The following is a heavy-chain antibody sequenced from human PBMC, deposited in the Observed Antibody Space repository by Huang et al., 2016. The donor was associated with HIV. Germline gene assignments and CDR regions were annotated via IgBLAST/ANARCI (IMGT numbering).Heavy chain of an antibody. Sequence: EVQLVESGGGLVQPGGSLRLSCAASGFNFSAYWLSWVRQAPGKGLGWVANIKPDGSETYYVDSLKGRFTISRDNAKNSVHLLANSLRVEDTAVYYCARGGVYYDILTGRYFYYNGLDAWGQGTTVTVSS. CDR3: ARGGVYYDILTGRYFYYNGLDA. J-gene: IGHJ6*02. CDR1: GFNFSAYW. V-gene: IGHV3-7*01. D-gene: IGHD3-9*01. CDR2: IKPDGSET.